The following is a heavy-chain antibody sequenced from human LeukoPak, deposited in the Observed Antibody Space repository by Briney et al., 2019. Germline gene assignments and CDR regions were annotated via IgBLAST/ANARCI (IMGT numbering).Heavy chain of an antibody. CDR1: GFNFSNYN. CDR3: ARDFRIVGTMGSGILNWFDP. D-gene: IGHD1-26*01. J-gene: IGHJ5*02. V-gene: IGHV3-21*01. Sequence: KPGGSLRLSCATSGFNFSNYNMNRVRQAPGKGLEWVSTISNSGSYIYYADSVKGRFAISSDNAKTSLYLRMDSLRAEYTAVYSCARDFRIVGTMGSGILNWFDPWGQGTLVTVSS. CDR2: ISNSGSYI.